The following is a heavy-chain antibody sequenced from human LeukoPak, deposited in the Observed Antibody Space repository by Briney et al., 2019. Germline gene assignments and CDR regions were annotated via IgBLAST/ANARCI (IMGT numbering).Heavy chain of an antibody. CDR1: GYTFTGYY. D-gene: IGHD3-22*01. J-gene: IGHJ4*02. CDR3: ARGDLYDSSGYYPFDY. V-gene: IGHV1-2*02. CDR2: INPNSGGT. Sequence: ASVKVSFKASGYTFTGYYMHWVRQAPGQGLEWMGWINPNSGGTNYAQKFQGRVTMTRDTSISTAYMELSRLRSDDTAVYYCARGDLYDSSGYYPFDYWGQGALVTVSS.